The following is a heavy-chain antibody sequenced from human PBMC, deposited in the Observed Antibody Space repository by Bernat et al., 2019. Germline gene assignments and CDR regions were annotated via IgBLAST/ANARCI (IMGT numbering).Heavy chain of an antibody. CDR3: ARDGNYGSGSH. D-gene: IGHD3-10*01. Sequence: EVQLVESGGGLVKPGGSLRLSCAASGFTFSSYSMNWVRQAPGKGLEWVSSISSSSSSYIYYAYSVKGRFTISRDNVKNSLYLQMNSLRAEDTAVYYCARDGNYGSGSHWGQGTLVTVSS. J-gene: IGHJ4*02. V-gene: IGHV3-21*01. CDR1: GFTFSSYS. CDR2: ISSSSSSYI.